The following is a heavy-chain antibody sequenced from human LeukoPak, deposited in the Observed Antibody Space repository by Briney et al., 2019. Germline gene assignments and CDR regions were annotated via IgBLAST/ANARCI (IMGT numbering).Heavy chain of an antibody. V-gene: IGHV3-11*01. CDR3: ARGGFYTDSSGYYAMGYYFDY. CDR2: ISSSASTI. J-gene: IGHJ4*02. CDR1: GFTFSDYY. D-gene: IGHD3-22*01. Sequence: PEGSLRLSCAASGFTFSDYYMSWIRQAPGKGLEWVSYISSSASTIYYADSVKGRFTISRDNAKNSLYLQMNSLRAEDTAVYYCARGGFYTDSSGYYAMGYYFDYWGQGTLVTVSS.